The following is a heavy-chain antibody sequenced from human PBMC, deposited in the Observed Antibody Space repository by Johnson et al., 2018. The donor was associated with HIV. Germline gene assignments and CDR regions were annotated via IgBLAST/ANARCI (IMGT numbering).Heavy chain of an antibody. Sequence: VQLVESGGDLVQPGGSLRLSCVASTFTFRNYWMSWVRQAPGKGLEWVRDIQEDGSQIHYMDSVKGRFTISRDNAENSLYLQMTSLRGEDTAVYYCARERSRGGYSGYDYGAFDIWGQGTMVTVSS. J-gene: IGHJ3*02. V-gene: IGHV3-7*01. CDR3: ARERSRGGYSGYDYGAFDI. D-gene: IGHD5-12*01. CDR1: TFTFRNYW. CDR2: IQEDGSQI.